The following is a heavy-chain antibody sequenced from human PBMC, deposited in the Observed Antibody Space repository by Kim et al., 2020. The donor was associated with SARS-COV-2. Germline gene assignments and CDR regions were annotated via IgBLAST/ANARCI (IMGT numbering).Heavy chain of an antibody. CDR2: LYYSGST. CDR3: ARVPPSGYSYGYVDS. J-gene: IGHJ4*02. CDR1: GDMGNYY. Sequence: SETLSLTCTVSGDMGNYYWSWFRQSPGKGLQWIGYLYYSGSTNYNLSFKTRVTISVDTSKNQMSLKLRSVTAADTAVYYCARVPPSGYSYGYVDSWGQGTLVTVSS. D-gene: IGHD5-18*01. V-gene: IGHV4-59*01.